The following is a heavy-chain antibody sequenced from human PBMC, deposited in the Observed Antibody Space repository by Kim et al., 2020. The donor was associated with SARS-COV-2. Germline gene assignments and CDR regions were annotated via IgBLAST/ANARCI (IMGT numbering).Heavy chain of an antibody. Sequence: GGSLRLSCAAPGFTFSDYYMSWIRQAPGKGLEWVSYISSSSSYTNYADSVKGRFTISRDNAKNSLYLQMNSLRAEDTAVYYCARFGYDYVWGSYRDYYYYYGMDVWGQGTTVTVSS. V-gene: IGHV3-11*03. CDR1: GFTFSDYY. CDR3: ARFGYDYVWGSYRDYYYYYGMDV. CDR2: ISSSSSYT. D-gene: IGHD3-16*02. J-gene: IGHJ6*02.